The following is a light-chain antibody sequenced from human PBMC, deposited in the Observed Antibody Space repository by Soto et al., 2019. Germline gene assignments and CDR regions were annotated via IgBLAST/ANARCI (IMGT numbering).Light chain of an antibody. CDR1: QSVSSN. CDR2: GAS. Sequence: EIVMTQSQATLSVSPGERATLSCRASQSVSSNLAWYQQKPGQAPSLLIYGASTRATGIPARFSGSGYGTEFTLTISSLQSEDFAVYYCQQYNNWPWTFGQGTKVEIK. V-gene: IGKV3-15*01. J-gene: IGKJ1*01. CDR3: QQYNNWPWT.